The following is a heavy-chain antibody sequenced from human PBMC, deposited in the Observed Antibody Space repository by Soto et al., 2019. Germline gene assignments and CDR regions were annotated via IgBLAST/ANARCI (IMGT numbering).Heavy chain of an antibody. J-gene: IGHJ5*02. V-gene: IGHV1-2*02. D-gene: IGHD3-10*01. CDR1: GYTFTGYY. CDR3: ARYSSGSYYIGRFDP. CDR2: IIPNSGGA. Sequence: ASVKVSCKASGYTFTGYYMHWVRQAPGQGLEWMGGIIPNSGGANYAQKFQGRVTITTDESTSTAYMELSSLRSEDTAVYYCARYSSGSYYIGRFDPWGQGTLVTVSS.